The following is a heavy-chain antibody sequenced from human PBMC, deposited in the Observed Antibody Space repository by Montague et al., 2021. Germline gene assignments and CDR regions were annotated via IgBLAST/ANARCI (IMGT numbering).Heavy chain of an antibody. CDR3: ARAGPRTYGGDSLDY. CDR1: GGSISSSPFY. CDR2: NYYRGNT. Sequence: SETLSLTCTVSGGSISSSPFYWGWIRQSPGKGLEWIGSNYYRGNTSYNPSLKSRVSLSMDTSKNQFSLKMNSVTAADTAVYYCARAGPRTYGGDSLDYWGQGALVTVSS. D-gene: IGHD3-10*01. J-gene: IGHJ4*02. V-gene: IGHV4-39*01.